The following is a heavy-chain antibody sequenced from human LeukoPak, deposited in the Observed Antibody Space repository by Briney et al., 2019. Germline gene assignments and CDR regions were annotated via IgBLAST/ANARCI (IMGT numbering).Heavy chain of an antibody. D-gene: IGHD3-10*01. CDR3: ARVLLWFGDQLAFDT. CDR1: GGSISSSNW. CDR2: IYHSGST. V-gene: IGHV4-4*02. J-gene: IGHJ3*02. Sequence: SGTLSLTCAVSGGSISSSNWWSWVRQPPGKGLEWIGEIYHSGSTNYNPSLKSRVIISVDKSKNQFSLKLSSVTAADTAVYYCARVLLWFGDQLAFDTWGQGTMVTVSS.